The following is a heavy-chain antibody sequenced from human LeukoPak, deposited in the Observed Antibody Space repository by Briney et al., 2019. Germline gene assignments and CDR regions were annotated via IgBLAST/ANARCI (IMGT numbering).Heavy chain of an antibody. J-gene: IGHJ3*02. Sequence: GGSLRLSCAASGFTFSSYWMSWVRQAPGKGLEWVANIKQDGSEKYYVDSVKGRFTISRDNAKNSLYLQMNSLRVEDTAVYYCANDDYYDSSGQLDAFDIWGQGTMVTVSS. CDR3: ANDDYYDSSGQLDAFDI. CDR2: IKQDGSEK. D-gene: IGHD3-22*01. V-gene: IGHV3-7*03. CDR1: GFTFSSYW.